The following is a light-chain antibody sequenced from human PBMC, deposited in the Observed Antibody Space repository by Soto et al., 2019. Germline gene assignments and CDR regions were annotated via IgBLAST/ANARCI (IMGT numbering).Light chain of an antibody. CDR2: GAS. CDR3: QQYNNWPSST. J-gene: IGKJ2*01. V-gene: IGKV3-15*01. CDR1: QSVSSN. Sequence: EIVMTQSPATLSVSPEERATLSCRASQSVSSNLAWYQQKPDQAPRPLIYGASTRATGIPARFSGSGSGTEFALTISSLQSEDCAVYYCQQYNNWPSSTFGQGTKLEIK.